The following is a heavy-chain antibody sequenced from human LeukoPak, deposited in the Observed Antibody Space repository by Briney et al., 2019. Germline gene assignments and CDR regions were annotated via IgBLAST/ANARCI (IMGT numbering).Heavy chain of an antibody. D-gene: IGHD6-19*01. J-gene: IGHJ3*02. CDR2: IKSKTDGGTT. V-gene: IGHV3-15*01. Sequence: GGSLRLSCAASGFTFSNAWMSWVRQAPGKGLEWVGRIKSKTDGGTTDYAAPVKGRFTISRDDSKNTLYLQMNSLKTEDTAVYYCTTVFSGHSSGWYASDAFDIWGQGTMVTVSS. CDR3: TTVFSGHSSGWYASDAFDI. CDR1: GFTFSNAW.